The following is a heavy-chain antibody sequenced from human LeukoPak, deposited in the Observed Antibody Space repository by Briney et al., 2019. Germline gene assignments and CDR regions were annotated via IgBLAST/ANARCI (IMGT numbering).Heavy chain of an antibody. CDR3: AKSGSTSWYLDY. V-gene: IGHV3-30*18. J-gene: IGHJ4*02. CDR1: GFTFNRYG. CDR2: ISFDGKVS. D-gene: IGHD6-13*01. Sequence: GGSLRLSCAASGFTFNRYGMHWVRQAPGKGLEWVAVISFDGKVSYYADSVKGRFTISRDNSKNTLDLQMSSLRAEDAAVYYCAKSGSTSWYLDYWGQGTLVTVSS.